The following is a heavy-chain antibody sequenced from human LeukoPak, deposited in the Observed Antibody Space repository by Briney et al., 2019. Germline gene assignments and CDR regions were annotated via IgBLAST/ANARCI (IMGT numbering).Heavy chain of an antibody. D-gene: IGHD6-13*01. V-gene: IGHV3-30*04. CDR2: ISYDGSIN. CDR3: ARGTYSSSWKTFDY. J-gene: IGHJ4*02. CDR1: GFNFSSYA. Sequence: PGGSLRLSCAASGFNFSSYAMHWVRQAPGKGLEWVALISYDGSINDYADSVKGRFTISRDNSKNTLYLQMNSLRADDTAMYYCARGTYSSSWKTFDYWGQGTLVTVSS.